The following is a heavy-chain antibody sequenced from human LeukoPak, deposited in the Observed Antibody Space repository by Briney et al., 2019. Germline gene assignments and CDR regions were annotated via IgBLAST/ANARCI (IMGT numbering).Heavy chain of an antibody. CDR3: AKRLGEQWLIRGLDY. CDR2: ISGSGGST. Sequence: GGSLRLSCAASGFTFSSYAMSWVRQAPGKGLEWVSAISGSGGSTYYADSVKGRFTISRDNSKNAVYLQMISLRAEDTGVFYCAKRLGEQWLIRGLDYWGQGTLVTVSS. CDR1: GFTFSSYA. D-gene: IGHD3-16*01. V-gene: IGHV3-23*01. J-gene: IGHJ4*02.